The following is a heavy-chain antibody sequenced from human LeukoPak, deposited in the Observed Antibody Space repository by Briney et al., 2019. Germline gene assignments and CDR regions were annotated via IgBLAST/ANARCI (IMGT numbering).Heavy chain of an antibody. V-gene: IGHV4-59*08. J-gene: IGHJ3*02. D-gene: IGHD6-19*01. CDR1: GGSISSYY. CDR3: ATSGYSSGWYLYAFDI. Sequence: SETLSLTCAVSGGSISSYYWSWLRQPPAKGLEWIGYIYYSGSTNYNPSLKSRVTISVDTSKNQFSLKLSSVTAADTAVYYCATSGYSSGWYLYAFDIWGQGTMVTVSS. CDR2: IYYSGST.